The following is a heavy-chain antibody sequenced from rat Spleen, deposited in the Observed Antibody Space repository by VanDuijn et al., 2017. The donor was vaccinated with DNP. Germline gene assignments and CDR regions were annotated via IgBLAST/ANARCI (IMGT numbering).Heavy chain of an antibody. CDR2: IIYDGSRT. V-gene: IGHV5S10*01. CDR1: GFTFSDCN. D-gene: IGHD5-1*01. Sequence: EVQLVESGGGLVQPGRSLKLSCAASGFTFSDCNMAWVRQAPQKGLEWVATIIYDGSRTYYRHSVKGRFTISRDNAKSSLYLQMDSLRSEDTATYYCARRANWIYWYFDFWGPGTMVTVSS. CDR3: ARRANWIYWYFDF. J-gene: IGHJ1*01.